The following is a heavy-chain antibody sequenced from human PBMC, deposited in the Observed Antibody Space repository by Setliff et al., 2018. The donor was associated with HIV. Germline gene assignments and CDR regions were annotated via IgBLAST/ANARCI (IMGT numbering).Heavy chain of an antibody. D-gene: IGHD1-1*01. CDR1: GYTFTDYF. Sequence: RASVKVSCKSSGYTFTDYFMHWVRQAPGQGLEWMGWISPDNANTRISQRFRGSVTMTRDRSINTAYMELSGLTSDDTAVYYCARQLSNSFDYWGQGALVTVSS. CDR3: ARQLSNSFDY. V-gene: IGHV1-2*02. CDR2: ISPDNANT. J-gene: IGHJ4*02.